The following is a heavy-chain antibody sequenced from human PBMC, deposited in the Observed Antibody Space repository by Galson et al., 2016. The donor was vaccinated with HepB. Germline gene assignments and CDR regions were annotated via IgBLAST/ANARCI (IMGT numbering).Heavy chain of an antibody. Sequence: QSGAEVKKPGESLRISCKTSGYSFTTYWITWVRQMPGKGLEWLGTINPSDSYTNYNPSFQGHVTISLDKSISTTYLQRSSLKTSATAMYYCARHYNYSYAYWGQGALVTVSS. CDR2: INPSDSYT. J-gene: IGHJ4*02. D-gene: IGHD3-10*01. V-gene: IGHV5-10-1*01. CDR1: GYSFTTYW. CDR3: ARHYNYSYAY.